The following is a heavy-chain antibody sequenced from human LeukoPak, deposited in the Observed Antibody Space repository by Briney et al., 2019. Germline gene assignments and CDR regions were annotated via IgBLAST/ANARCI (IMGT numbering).Heavy chain of an antibody. CDR2: ISYDGSNK. Sequence: PGGSLRLSCAASGFTFSSYGMHWVRQAPGKGLEWVAVISYDGSNKYYADSVKGRFTISRDNSKNTLYLQMNSLRAEDTAVYYCAKDPAYYDSSGYYCAPLDYWGQGTLVTVSS. CDR1: GFTFSSYG. CDR3: AKDPAYYDSSGYYCAPLDY. D-gene: IGHD3-22*01. J-gene: IGHJ4*02. V-gene: IGHV3-30*18.